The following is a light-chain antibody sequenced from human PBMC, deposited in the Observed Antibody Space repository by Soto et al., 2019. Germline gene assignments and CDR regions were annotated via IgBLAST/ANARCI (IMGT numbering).Light chain of an antibody. J-gene: IGKJ4*01. Sequence: IQMTQSPSTLSASVGDRVTITCRASQSISYWLAWYQQKPGKVPEVLIYTASSLGSGVSPRFSGSGSGTEFTLTISSLQPDDFATYYCLQYNSYPVTFGGGTRVEIK. CDR2: TAS. CDR3: LQYNSYPVT. V-gene: IGKV1-5*03. CDR1: QSISYW.